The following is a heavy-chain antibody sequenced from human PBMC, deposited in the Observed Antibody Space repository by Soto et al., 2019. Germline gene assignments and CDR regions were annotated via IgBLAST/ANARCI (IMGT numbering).Heavy chain of an antibody. V-gene: IGHV3-74*01. J-gene: IGHJ5*01. Sequence: GWSLRLSCASSVFTFISYWMHWVRQAPVKGLVWVSRINSDGSSTSYAASVKGRFTISRDHAKNTLYLQMNSLRGEDTAVYYCARAYQVAARHGLHWFDPWGLGTPV. CDR2: INSDGSST. CDR1: VFTFISYW. CDR3: ARAYQVAARHGLHWFDP. D-gene: IGHD6-6*01.